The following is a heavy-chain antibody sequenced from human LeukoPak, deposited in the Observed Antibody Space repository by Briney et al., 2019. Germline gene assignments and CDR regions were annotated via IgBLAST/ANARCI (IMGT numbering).Heavy chain of an antibody. D-gene: IGHD1-26*01. J-gene: IGHJ6*03. CDR1: GGSISSHY. CDR3: ARVYRGRDLYYYYYYYMDV. V-gene: IGHV4-59*11. Sequence: SETLSLTCTVTGGSISSHYWSWVRQPPGKGLEYIGYIDDSGSTNYNPSLVSRVSISVDRSKNQFSLKLTSVTAADTAMYFCARVYRGRDLYYYYYYYMDVWGTGTTVTVSS. CDR2: IDDSGST.